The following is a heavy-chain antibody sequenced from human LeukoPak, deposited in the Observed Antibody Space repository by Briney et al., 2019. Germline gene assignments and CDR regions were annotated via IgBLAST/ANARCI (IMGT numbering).Heavy chain of an antibody. CDR3: ARATPDIVVVVSSHHDAFDI. CDR1: GGSISSYY. D-gene: IGHD2-15*01. Sequence: PSETLSLTCTVSGGSISSYYWSWIRQPAGKGLEWIGRIYTSGSTNYNPSLKSRVTMPVDTSKNQFSLKLSSVTAADTAVYYCARATPDIVVVVSSHHDAFDIWGQGTMVTVSS. J-gene: IGHJ3*02. CDR2: IYTSGST. V-gene: IGHV4-4*07.